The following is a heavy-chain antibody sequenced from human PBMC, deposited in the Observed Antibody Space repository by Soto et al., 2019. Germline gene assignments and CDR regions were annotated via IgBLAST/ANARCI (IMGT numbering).Heavy chain of an antibody. Sequence: SDTLSFTSSHTGRPIIIYYCSGFRLLLGMGLEWIGYIYYSGSTNYNPSLMSRVTISVDTSKNQFSLKLSSVTAADSVVYYCARFDYYDSSGYLDFGPKWGQG. V-gene: IGHV4-59*07. CDR3: ARFDYYDSSGYLDFGPK. D-gene: IGHD3-22*01. CDR1: GRPIIIYY. J-gene: IGHJ1*01. CDR2: IYYSGST.